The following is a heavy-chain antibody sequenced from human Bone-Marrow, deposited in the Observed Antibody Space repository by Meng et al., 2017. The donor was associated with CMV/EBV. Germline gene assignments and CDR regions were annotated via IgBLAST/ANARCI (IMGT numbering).Heavy chain of an antibody. CDR2: IYYSGST. Sequence: GSLRLSCTVSGGSVSSSSYYWGWIRQPPGKGLEWIGSIYYSGSTYYNPSLKSRVTISVDTSKNQFSLKLSSVTAADTAVYYCARHGVVVVPAAAKGGFDPWGQGTLVTGSS. D-gene: IGHD2-2*01. V-gene: IGHV4-39*01. CDR3: ARHGVVVVPAAAKGGFDP. CDR1: GGSVSSSSYY. J-gene: IGHJ5*02.